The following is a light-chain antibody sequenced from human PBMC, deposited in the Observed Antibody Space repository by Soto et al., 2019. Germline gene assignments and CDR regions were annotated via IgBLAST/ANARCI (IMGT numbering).Light chain of an antibody. CDR2: GAS. CDR1: RSVYSN. V-gene: IGKV3-15*01. Sequence: EIVMTQSPATLSVSPGERATLSCRASRSVYSNLVWSQQKPGQSPRLLIYGASTRATGVPARFSGSGSGTEFTLTISSLQSEDFAVYYCQQYNNWPPTFGQGTKVEIK. J-gene: IGKJ1*01. CDR3: QQYNNWPPT.